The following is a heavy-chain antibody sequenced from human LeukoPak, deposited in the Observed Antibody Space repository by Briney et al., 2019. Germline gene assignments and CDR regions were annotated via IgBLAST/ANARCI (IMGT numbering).Heavy chain of an antibody. J-gene: IGHJ4*02. D-gene: IGHD6-13*01. CDR2: INSDGTTT. V-gene: IGHV3-74*01. Sequence: GGSLRLSCAASGFTFTNYWMHWVRQSPGKGLEWLSRINSDGTTTTYADSVKGRFTISRDNAKNTLYLQVNSLGVDDTAVYFCAFHSNNWYSFNYWGQGTLVTVSA. CDR3: AFHSNNWYSFNY. CDR1: GFTFTNYW.